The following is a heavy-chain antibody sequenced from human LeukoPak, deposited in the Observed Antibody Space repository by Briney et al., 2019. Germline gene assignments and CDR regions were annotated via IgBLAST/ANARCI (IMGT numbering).Heavy chain of an antibody. D-gene: IGHD5-24*01. Sequence: SVKVSCKAVRGTFSNYVISWVRQAPGQGLEWMGRIIPIFDEAIYAQKFRGRVTITADKSTSTAYMELSSLRLEDTAVYYCERRPERWPQNHRTLDNWGQGTLVTVSS. CDR2: IIPIFDEA. CDR1: RGTFSNYV. V-gene: IGHV1-69*04. J-gene: IGHJ4*02. CDR3: ERRPERWPQNHRTLDN.